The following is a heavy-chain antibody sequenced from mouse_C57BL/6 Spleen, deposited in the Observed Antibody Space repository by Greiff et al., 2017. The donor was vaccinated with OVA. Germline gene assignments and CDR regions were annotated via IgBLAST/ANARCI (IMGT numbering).Heavy chain of an antibody. CDR3: ATLYYGNWYCDV. CDR2: IYPRDGST. V-gene: IGHV1-78*01. Sequence: VQLQQSDAELVKPGASVKISCKVSGYTFTDHTIHWMKQRPEQGLEWIGYIYPRDGSTKSNEKFKGKATLTADKSSSTAYMQLNSLTSEDSAVYFCATLYYGNWYCDVWGTGTTVTVSS. J-gene: IGHJ1*03. D-gene: IGHD2-1*01. CDR1: GYTFTDHT.